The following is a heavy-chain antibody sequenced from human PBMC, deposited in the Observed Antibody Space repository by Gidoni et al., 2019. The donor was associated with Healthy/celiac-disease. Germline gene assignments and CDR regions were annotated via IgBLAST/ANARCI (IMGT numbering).Heavy chain of an antibody. Sequence: QVQLVQSGAEVKKPGASVKVSCQDSGYTFTSYDINWVRQATGQGLEWMGWMNPNSGNTGDAQKFQGRVTMTRNTSISTAYMELSSLRSEDTAVYYCARGTDFYYYYYYMDVWGKGTTVTVSS. J-gene: IGHJ6*03. CDR2: MNPNSGNT. V-gene: IGHV1-8*01. CDR1: GYTFTSYD. D-gene: IGHD2-21*02. CDR3: ARGTDFYYYYYYMDV.